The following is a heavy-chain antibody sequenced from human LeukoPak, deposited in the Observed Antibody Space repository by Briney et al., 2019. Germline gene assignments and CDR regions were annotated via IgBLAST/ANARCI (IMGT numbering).Heavy chain of an antibody. J-gene: IGHJ6*03. D-gene: IGHD2-2*01. Sequence: SETLSLTCSVSGDSISSRSDFWGWIRQPPGKGLEWIGSVYYSGSTYYSPSLKSRVTVSVDTSKNQFSLKLSSVTAADTAVYYCARIGSRPVDYYYYYMDVWGKGTTVTVSS. CDR2: VYYSGST. CDR1: GDSISSRSDF. CDR3: ARIGSRPVDYYYYYMDV. V-gene: IGHV4-39*07.